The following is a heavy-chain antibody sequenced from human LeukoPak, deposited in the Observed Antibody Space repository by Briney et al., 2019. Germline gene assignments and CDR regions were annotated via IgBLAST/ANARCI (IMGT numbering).Heavy chain of an antibody. D-gene: IGHD3-22*01. CDR2: ISYDGSNK. CDR3: TRIVYDSSGYIDY. J-gene: IGHJ4*02. CDR1: GFTFSSYA. Sequence: PGGSLRLSCAASGFTFSSYAMHGVRQAPGKGLEWVAVISYDGSNKYYADSVKGRFTISRDNSKNTLYLQMNSLRAEDTAVYYCTRIVYDSSGYIDYWGQGTLVTVSS. V-gene: IGHV3-30-3*01.